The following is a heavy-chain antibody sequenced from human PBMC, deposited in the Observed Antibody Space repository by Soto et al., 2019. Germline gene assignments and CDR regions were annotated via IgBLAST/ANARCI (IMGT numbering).Heavy chain of an antibody. D-gene: IGHD2-15*01. CDR2: ISSSSSYI. Sequence: EVQLVESGEGLVKPGGSLRLSCAASGFTFSSYSMNWVRQAPGKGLEWVSSISSSSSYIYYADSVKGRFTISRDNAKNSLYLQMNSLRAEDTAVYYCARDHGLSSYAFDIWGQGTMVTVSS. CDR1: GFTFSSYS. J-gene: IGHJ3*02. CDR3: ARDHGLSSYAFDI. V-gene: IGHV3-21*01.